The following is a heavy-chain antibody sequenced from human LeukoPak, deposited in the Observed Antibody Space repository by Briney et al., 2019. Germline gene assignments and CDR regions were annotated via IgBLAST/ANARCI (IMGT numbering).Heavy chain of an antibody. CDR2: INPNSGGT. V-gene: IGHV1-2*02. Sequence: ASVKVSCKASGYTFTGYYMHWVRQAPGQGLEWMGWINPNSGGTNYAQKFQGRVTMTRDTSISTAYMELSRLRSDDTAVYYCARDGSKSSTYDFYWFDPWGQGTLVTVSS. J-gene: IGHJ5*02. CDR1: GYTFTGYY. CDR3: ARDGSKSSTYDFYWFDP. D-gene: IGHD3-3*01.